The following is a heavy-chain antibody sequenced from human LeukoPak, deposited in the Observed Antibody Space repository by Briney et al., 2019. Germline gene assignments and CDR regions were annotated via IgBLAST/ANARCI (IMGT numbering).Heavy chain of an antibody. V-gene: IGHV1-2*02. J-gene: IGHJ5*02. CDR1: GYTFTGYY. CDR3: ARCYCSGGSFYDWFDP. D-gene: IGHD2-15*01. CDR2: INPNSGGT. Sequence: ASVKVSCKASGYTFTGYYMHWVRQAPGQGLEWMGWINPNSGGTNYAQKFQGRVTMTRDTSISTAYMELSRLRSDDTAVYYCARCYCSGGSFYDWFDPWGQGTLVTVSS.